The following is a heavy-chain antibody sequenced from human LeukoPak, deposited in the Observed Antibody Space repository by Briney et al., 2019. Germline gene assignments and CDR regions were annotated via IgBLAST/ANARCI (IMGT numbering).Heavy chain of an antibody. CDR1: DGSISSYY. Sequence: PSETLSLTCTVSDGSISSYYWSWIRQPAGKGLEWVGRIYTNGSTYYNPSLKSRVTISVDTSKNQFSLKLNSVTAADTAVYYCARGEGYGDYLEEGPFDYWGQGTLVTVSS. V-gene: IGHV4-4*07. CDR3: ARGEGYGDYLEEGPFDY. CDR2: IYTNGST. J-gene: IGHJ4*02. D-gene: IGHD4-17*01.